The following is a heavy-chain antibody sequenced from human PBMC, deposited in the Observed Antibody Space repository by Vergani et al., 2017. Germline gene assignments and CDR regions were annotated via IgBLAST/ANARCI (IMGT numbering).Heavy chain of an antibody. V-gene: IGHV1-24*01. D-gene: IGHD3-9*01. J-gene: IGHJ6*02. Sequence: QVQLVQSGAEVKKPVASVKVSCKVSGYTLTELSMHWVRQAPGKGLEWMGGFDPEDGETNYAQKFQGSVTMTEDTSTDTAYMELSSLRSEDTAVYYCETYLDAIYDILTGYNYGMDVWGQGTTVTVSS. CDR2: FDPEDGET. CDR1: GYTLTELS. CDR3: ETYLDAIYDILTGYNYGMDV.